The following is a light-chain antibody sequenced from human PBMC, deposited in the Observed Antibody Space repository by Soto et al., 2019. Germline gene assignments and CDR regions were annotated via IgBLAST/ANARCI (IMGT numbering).Light chain of an antibody. V-gene: IGLV1-51*01. CDR1: NSNIANNY. J-gene: IGLJ2*01. CDR3: GTWDSSLSAGV. Sequence: QSVLTQPPSVSAAPGQTVTISCSGSNSNIANNYVSWYQHLPGTDPKLLIYDNNKRPSGIPDLFSGSKSGTSATLGITGLQAGDEANYYCGTWDSSLSAGVFGGGTQLTVL. CDR2: DNN.